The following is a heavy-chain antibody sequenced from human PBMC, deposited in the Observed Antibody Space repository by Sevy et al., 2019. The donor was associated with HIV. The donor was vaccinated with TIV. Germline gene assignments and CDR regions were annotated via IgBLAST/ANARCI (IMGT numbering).Heavy chain of an antibody. CDR2: ISYDGNNK. D-gene: IGHD3-22*01. J-gene: IGHJ4*02. CDR1: GFTFSSYA. CDR3: ASHYYDSTGYYFPLDY. Sequence: GGSLRLSCTASGFTFSSYAMYWVRQAPGKGLEWVAVISYDGNNKVYADSVKGRFTISRDNSKNTLYLQMNSLRAEDTALYYCASHYYDSTGYYFPLDYWGQGTLVTVSS. V-gene: IGHV3-30*04.